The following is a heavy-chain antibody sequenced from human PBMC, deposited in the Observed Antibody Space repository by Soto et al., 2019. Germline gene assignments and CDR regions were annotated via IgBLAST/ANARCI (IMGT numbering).Heavy chain of an antibody. V-gene: IGHV3-23*01. J-gene: IGHJ4*02. CDR3: AKDYDYGDSLPFDC. CDR2: IIGPGDTA. Sequence: EVPLLEAGGGLVQPGGSLRLSCAASGFSFRNYGMSWVRQAPGKGLEWLSAIIGPGDTAYYADSVRGRFTISRDNSKNTLYLQLSDLGAEDTAIYYCAKDYDYGDSLPFDCWGQGTLVTVSS. D-gene: IGHD4-17*01. CDR1: GFSFRNYG.